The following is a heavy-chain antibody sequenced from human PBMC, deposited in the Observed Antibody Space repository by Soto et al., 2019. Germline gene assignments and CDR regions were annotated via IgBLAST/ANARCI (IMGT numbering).Heavy chain of an antibody. D-gene: IGHD4-17*01. V-gene: IGHV4-39*01. J-gene: IGHJ4*02. Sequence: QLQLQESGSGLVKPSETLSLTCIVSNGSISSRSSYWGWIRQTPGKGLEWIGSIYYIGNTYYNPSLKSRVTISIDTSNTQFSLKMNSVTAADTAVYFCGGQDYGAQGYYFENWGQAALVTASS. CDR2: IYYIGNT. CDR1: NGSISSRSSY. CDR3: GGQDYGAQGYYFEN.